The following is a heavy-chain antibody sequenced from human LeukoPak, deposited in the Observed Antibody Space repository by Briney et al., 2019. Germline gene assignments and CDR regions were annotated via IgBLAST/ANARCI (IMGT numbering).Heavy chain of an antibody. J-gene: IGHJ5*02. D-gene: IGHD2-2*01. CDR2: INHSGST. V-gene: IGHV4-34*01. Sequence: SETLSLTCAVYGGSFSGYYWSWIRQPPGKGLEWIGEINHSGSTNYNPSLKSRVTISVDTSKNQFSLKLSSVTAAATAVYYCARRAHRYCSSTSCYAGWFDPWGQGTLVTVSS. CDR1: GGSFSGYY. CDR3: ARRAHRYCSSTSCYAGWFDP.